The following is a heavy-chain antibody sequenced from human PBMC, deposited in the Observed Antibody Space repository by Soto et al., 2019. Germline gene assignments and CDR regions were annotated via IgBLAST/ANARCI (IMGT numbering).Heavy chain of an antibody. CDR1: GFSISSNSVG. CDR3: AHGSGWLSDY. CDR2: IYWNDDN. J-gene: IGHJ4*02. Sequence: QITLKESGPTLLKPTQTLTLTCTFSGFSISSNSVGVNWIRQPPGKALEWLALIYWNDDNHYSPSLRSRLTITKETSKNQVVLTMTNVVPVDTATYYCAHGSGWLSDYWCQGTLVTVSS. V-gene: IGHV2-5*01. D-gene: IGHD6-19*01.